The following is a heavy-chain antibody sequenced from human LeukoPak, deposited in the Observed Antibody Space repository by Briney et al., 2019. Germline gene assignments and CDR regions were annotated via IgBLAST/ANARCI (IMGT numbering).Heavy chain of an antibody. J-gene: IGHJ4*02. CDR1: GGSISSYY. V-gene: IGHV4-59*08. CDR3: ARTRSTVTPRGPFDY. D-gene: IGHD4-17*01. CDR2: IYYSGST. Sequence: SETLSLTCTVSGGSISSYYWSWIRQPPGKGLEWIGYIYYSGSTNYNPSLKSRVTISVDTSKNQFSLKLSSVTAADTAVYYCARTRSTVTPRGPFDYWGQGTLVTVSS.